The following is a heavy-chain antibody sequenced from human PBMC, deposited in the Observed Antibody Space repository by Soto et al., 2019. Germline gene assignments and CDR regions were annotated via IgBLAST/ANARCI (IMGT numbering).Heavy chain of an antibody. CDR2: IYTSGST. CDR3: ARDLGWELPATVNYYYYSGMDV. Sequence: QVQLQESGPGLVKPSETLSLTCTVSGGSISSYYCSWIRQPAGQGLEWIGRIYTSGSTNYNPSLKSRVTMSVDTSKNQLSLKLSSVTAADTAVYYCARDLGWELPATVNYYYYSGMDVWGQGTTVTVSS. D-gene: IGHD1-26*01. J-gene: IGHJ6*02. CDR1: GGSISSYY. V-gene: IGHV4-4*07.